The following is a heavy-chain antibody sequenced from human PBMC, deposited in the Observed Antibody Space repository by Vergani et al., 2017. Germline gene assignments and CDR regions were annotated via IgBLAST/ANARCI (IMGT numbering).Heavy chain of an antibody. D-gene: IGHD2-8*01. CDR2: IRYDGSSE. V-gene: IGHV3-30*02. J-gene: IGHJ6*02. Sequence: QVQILQSGGGVVQPGGSLRLSCTLSGFTLNTYGIHWVRQAPGKGLEWVSFIRYDGSSEYYGDSVKGRFTISRDKSQNTVNLQMNSLRTEDTAVYFCAKSVMAGNVGVAYFGMDVWGRGTTVTVSS. CDR3: AKSVMAGNVGVAYFGMDV. CDR1: GFTLNTYG.